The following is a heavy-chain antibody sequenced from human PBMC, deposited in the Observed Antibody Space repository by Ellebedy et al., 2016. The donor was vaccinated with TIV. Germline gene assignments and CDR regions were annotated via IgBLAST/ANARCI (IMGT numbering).Heavy chain of an antibody. D-gene: IGHD2-2*01. CDR1: GFTFSSSW. CDR2: IKQDGSVK. J-gene: IGHJ4*02. Sequence: PGGSLRLSCAASGFTFSSSWMSWVRQAPGKGLEWVANIKQDGSVKYYVDSVKGRFTISRDNAKNSLYLQMHSLRAEDTAVYYCARSPCTTTRCNERGFDYWGQGTLVTVSS. V-gene: IGHV3-7*01. CDR3: ARSPCTTTRCNERGFDY.